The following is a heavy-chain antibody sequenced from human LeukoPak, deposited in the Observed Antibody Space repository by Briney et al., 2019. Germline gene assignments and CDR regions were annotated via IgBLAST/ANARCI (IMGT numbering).Heavy chain of an antibody. V-gene: IGHV2-5*01. CDR3: ARQGYGYDYFDF. J-gene: IGHJ4*02. CDR2: IYGSDDK. D-gene: IGHD5-18*01. Sequence: KESGPTLVNPTETLTLTCTFSGFSLDSTAVGVGWVRQPPGKALEWLALIYGSDDKRYMPSLQNRLTITKDTSKNLVVLTMANVDPVDTATYYRARQGYGYDYFDFWGRGILVTVSS. CDR1: GFSLDSTAVG.